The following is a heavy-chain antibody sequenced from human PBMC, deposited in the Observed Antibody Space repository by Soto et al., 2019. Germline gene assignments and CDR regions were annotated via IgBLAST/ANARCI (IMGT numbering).Heavy chain of an antibody. J-gene: IGHJ3*02. Sequence: SETLSLTCAVYGGSFSGYYWSWIRQPPGKGLEWIGEINHSGSTNYNPSLKSRVTISVDTSKNQFSPKLSSVTAADTAVYYCASIAVAGNSADAFDIWGQGTMVTVSS. D-gene: IGHD6-19*01. CDR2: INHSGST. CDR3: ASIAVAGNSADAFDI. V-gene: IGHV4-34*01. CDR1: GGSFSGYY.